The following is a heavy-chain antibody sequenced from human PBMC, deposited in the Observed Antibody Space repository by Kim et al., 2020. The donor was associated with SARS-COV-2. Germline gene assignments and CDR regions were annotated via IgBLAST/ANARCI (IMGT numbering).Heavy chain of an antibody. CDR2: IYYSGST. J-gene: IGHJ6*02. Sequence: SETLSLTCTVSGGSISSGGYYWSWIRQHPGKGLEWIGYIYYSGSTYYNPSLKSRVTISVDTSKNQFSLKLSSVTAADTAVYYCARNLDDYGDYGPPRHYYYGMDVWGQGTTVTVSS. V-gene: IGHV4-31*03. CDR1: GGSISSGGYY. D-gene: IGHD4-17*01. CDR3: ARNLDDYGDYGPPRHYYYGMDV.